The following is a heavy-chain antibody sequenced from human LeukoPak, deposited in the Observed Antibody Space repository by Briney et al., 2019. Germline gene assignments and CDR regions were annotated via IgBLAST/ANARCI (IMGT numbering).Heavy chain of an antibody. CDR2: IYYSGST. J-gene: IGHJ3*02. CDR3: ARFNFGVVIADAFDI. V-gene: IGHV4-59*01. Sequence: SETLSVTCTVSGGSISSYYWSWIRQPPGKGLEWIGYIYYSGSTNYNPSLKSRVTLSVDTSKNQFSLKLSSVTAADTAVYYCARFNFGVVIADAFDIWGQGTMVTVSS. CDR1: GGSISSYY. D-gene: IGHD3-3*01.